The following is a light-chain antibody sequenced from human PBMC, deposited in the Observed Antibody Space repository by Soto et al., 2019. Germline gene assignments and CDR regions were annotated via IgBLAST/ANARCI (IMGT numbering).Light chain of an antibody. CDR2: ANI. Sequence: QSVLTQPPSVSGAPGQRVTISCTGSSSNIGADYDIHWYQHLPGTAPKLLIYANINRPSGVPDRFSGSKSGTSASLAISGLQSGDEADYYCASWEDSLNGWVIGGGTKLTVL. CDR1: SSNIGADYD. CDR3: ASWEDSLNGWV. J-gene: IGLJ3*02. V-gene: IGLV1-40*01.